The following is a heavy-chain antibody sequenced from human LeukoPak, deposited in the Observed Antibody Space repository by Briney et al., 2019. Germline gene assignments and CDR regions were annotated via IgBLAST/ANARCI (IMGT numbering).Heavy chain of an antibody. J-gene: IGHJ4*02. CDR2: ISAQHGQT. CDR3: AGSLGYCTSNVCYLKY. V-gene: IGHV1-18*01. CDR1: GYSENFYG. Sequence: ASVTVSCKTSGYSENFYGITWVRQVAGQGLEWMGWISAQHGQTEYAPNSQDRVTITTDTYTNTAYMELRSLRSDDTAVYYCAGSLGYCTSNVCYLKYWGQGTLVTVSS. D-gene: IGHD2-8*01.